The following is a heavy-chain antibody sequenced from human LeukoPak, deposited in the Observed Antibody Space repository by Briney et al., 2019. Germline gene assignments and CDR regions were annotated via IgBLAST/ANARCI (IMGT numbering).Heavy chain of an antibody. V-gene: IGHV3-30-3*01. J-gene: IGHJ4*02. Sequence: GGSLRLSCAASGFTFSSYWMTWVRQAPGKGLEWVAVISYDGSNKYYADSVKGRFTISRDNSKNTLYLQMNSLRAEDTAVYYCASNYYDSSGLSPPLGYWGQGTLVTVSS. D-gene: IGHD3-22*01. CDR3: ASNYYDSSGLSPPLGY. CDR1: GFTFSSYW. CDR2: ISYDGSNK.